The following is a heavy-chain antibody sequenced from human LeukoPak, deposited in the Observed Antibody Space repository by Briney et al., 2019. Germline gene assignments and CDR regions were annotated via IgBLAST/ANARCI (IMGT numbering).Heavy chain of an antibody. J-gene: IGHJ4*02. CDR1: GFTFSSYW. V-gene: IGHV3-7*01. CDR2: IKPDGSEK. D-gene: IGHD3-22*01. Sequence: GSLRLSCVASGFTFSSYWMSWVRQAPGKGLEWVANIKPDGSEKYYVDSVKGRFTISRDNAKNSLYLQMNSPRAEDTAVYYCAREMRSYDSSGYYSFDYWGRGTLVTVSS. CDR3: AREMRSYDSSGYYSFDY.